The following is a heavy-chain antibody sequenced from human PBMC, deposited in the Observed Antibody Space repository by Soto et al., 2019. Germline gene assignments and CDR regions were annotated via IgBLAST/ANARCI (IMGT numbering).Heavy chain of an antibody. Sequence: GGSLRLSCAAPGFTFSSYHMNWVRQAPGKGLEWVSSLSGNSDYIYYADSLKGRFTISRDNAKNSLYLQMSSLRSEDTAVYYCASGTDSSGYPDYWGQGTLVTVSS. V-gene: IGHV3-21*01. CDR3: ASGTDSSGYPDY. D-gene: IGHD3-22*01. CDR2: LSGNSDYI. J-gene: IGHJ4*02. CDR1: GFTFSSYH.